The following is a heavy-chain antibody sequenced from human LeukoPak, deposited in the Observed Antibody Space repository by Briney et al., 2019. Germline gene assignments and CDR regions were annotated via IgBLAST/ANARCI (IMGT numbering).Heavy chain of an antibody. J-gene: IGHJ4*02. V-gene: IGHV3-23*01. D-gene: IGHD2-15*01. CDR3: AKNIGGFDY. CDR2: ISGSDGST. Sequence: GGSLTLSCAASGFSFSTYGMTWVRQAPGKGLEWVSGISGSDGSTYYADSVKGRFIISRDNSKNTLYLQMNSLRAEDTAVYYCAKNIGGFDYWGQGTLVTVSS. CDR1: GFSFSTYG.